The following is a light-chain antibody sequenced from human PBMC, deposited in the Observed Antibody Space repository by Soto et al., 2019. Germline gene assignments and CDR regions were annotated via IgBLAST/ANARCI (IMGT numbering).Light chain of an antibody. CDR2: DAS. Sequence: EIVLTQSPATLSLSPGESATLSCTASQSVSNYLAWYQQKPGQAPRLLIFDASKRATDITAKFSGRGSGTDFSLTISSLEPEDFAVYYCQQRITWPPTFGPGTKVDIE. CDR3: QQRITWPPT. CDR1: QSVSNY. V-gene: IGKV3-11*01. J-gene: IGKJ3*01.